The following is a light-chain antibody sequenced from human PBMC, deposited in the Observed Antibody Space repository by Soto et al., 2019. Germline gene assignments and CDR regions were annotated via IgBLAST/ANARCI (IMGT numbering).Light chain of an antibody. CDR2: GAS. CDR3: QQYGSSPPLT. J-gene: IGKJ4*01. CDR1: QSVTSGS. Sequence: EIVLTQSPGTLSLSPGERATLSCRASQSVTSGSLAWYQQRPGRAPRLLIFGASSRATGIPDRFSGSGSGTDFSLTINRLEPEDFAVYYCQQYGSSPPLTFGGGTKVEIK. V-gene: IGKV3-20*01.